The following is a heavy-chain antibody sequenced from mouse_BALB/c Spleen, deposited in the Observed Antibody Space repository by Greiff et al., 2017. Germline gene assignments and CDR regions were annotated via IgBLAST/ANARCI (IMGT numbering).Heavy chain of an antibody. CDR2: ISSGSSTI. D-gene: IGHD2-4*01. J-gene: IGHJ4*01. CDR3: AMITTGDYAMDY. Sequence: EVMLVESGGGLVQPGGSRKLSCVASGFTFSSFGMHWVRQAPEKGLEWVAYISSGSSTIYYADTVKGRFTISRDNPKNTLFLQMTSLRSEDTAMYYCAMITTGDYAMDYWGQGTSVTVSS. V-gene: IGHV5-17*02. CDR1: GFTFSSFG.